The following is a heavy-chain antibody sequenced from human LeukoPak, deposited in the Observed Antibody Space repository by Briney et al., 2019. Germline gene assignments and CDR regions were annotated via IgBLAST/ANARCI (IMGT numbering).Heavy chain of an antibody. CDR1: GFTFSSYA. CDR3: ARGDESRVYYGMDV. J-gene: IGHJ6*02. Sequence: GGSLRLSCAASGFTFSSYAMHWVRQAPGKGLEWVAVISYDGGNKYYADSVKGRFTISRDNSKNTLYLQMNSLRAEDTAVYYCARGDESRVYYGMDVWGQGTTVTVSS. CDR2: ISYDGGNK. V-gene: IGHV3-30*04.